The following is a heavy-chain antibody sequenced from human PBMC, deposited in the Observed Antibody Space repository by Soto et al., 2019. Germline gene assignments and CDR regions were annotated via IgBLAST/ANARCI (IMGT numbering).Heavy chain of an antibody. D-gene: IGHD6-6*01. J-gene: IGHJ4*02. CDR3: AKDLRAARIFDY. V-gene: IGHV3-23*01. CDR2: ISGSGGST. CDR1: GFTFSSYA. Sequence: PGGSLRLSCAASGFTFSSYAMSWVRQAPGKGLEWVSAISGSGGSTDYADSVRGRFTISRDNSKNTLYLQMNSLRAEDTAVYYCAKDLRAARIFDYWGQGTMVTVS.